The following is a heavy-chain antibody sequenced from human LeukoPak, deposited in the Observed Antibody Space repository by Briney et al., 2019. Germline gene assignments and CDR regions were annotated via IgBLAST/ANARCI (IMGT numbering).Heavy chain of an antibody. CDR1: GGSISSYY. Sequence: SETLSLTCTVSGGSISSYYWSWIRQPAGKGLEWIGRFYTSGVTNYNPSLKSRLTMSVDTSKNQFSLNLSSVTAADTAVYYCSRFLHHAFDIWGQGTMVTVSS. CDR2: FYTSGVT. J-gene: IGHJ3*02. V-gene: IGHV4-4*07. CDR3: SRFLHHAFDI. D-gene: IGHD4-11*01.